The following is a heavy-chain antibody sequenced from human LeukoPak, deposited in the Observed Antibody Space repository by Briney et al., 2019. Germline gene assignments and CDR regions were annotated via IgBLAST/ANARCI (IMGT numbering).Heavy chain of an antibody. CDR2: IYNTGST. J-gene: IGHJ4*02. D-gene: IGHD3-10*01. CDR1: GYSISSGYD. V-gene: IGHV4-38-2*02. CDR3: ARVPPHYYGTGSPD. Sequence: SETLSLNCNVSGYSISSGYDWGWIRQPPGKGLQWIGSIYNTGSTYYNPSLKSRITISVDTSKNQFSLRVTSVTATDTAVYYCARVPPHYYGTGSPDWGQGTLVTVSA.